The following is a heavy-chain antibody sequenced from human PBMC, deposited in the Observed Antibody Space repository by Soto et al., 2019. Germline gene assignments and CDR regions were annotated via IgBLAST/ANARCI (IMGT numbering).Heavy chain of an antibody. D-gene: IGHD3-10*01. Sequence: GGSLRLSCAASGFSFSSYSMNWVRQAPGKGLEWVSSISSSSSYIYYADSVKGRFTISRDNAKNSLYLQMNSLRAEDTAVYYCAREEAYGSVSYYNGGYDYYYYMDVWGKGTTVTVSS. V-gene: IGHV3-21*01. J-gene: IGHJ6*03. CDR3: AREEAYGSVSYYNGGYDYYYYMDV. CDR1: GFSFSSYS. CDR2: ISSSSSYI.